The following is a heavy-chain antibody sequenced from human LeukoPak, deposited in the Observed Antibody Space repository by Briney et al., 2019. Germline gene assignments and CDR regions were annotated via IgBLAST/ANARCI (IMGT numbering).Heavy chain of an antibody. Sequence: GGSLRLSCAASGFTFSSYAMSWVRQAPGKGLDWVSAISGTGGTTYYADSVKGRFTISRDNSKNTLFLQMNSLGAEDTAVYYCAKIKQWRSGFDFWGQGALVTVSS. J-gene: IGHJ4*02. CDR2: ISGTGGTT. D-gene: IGHD6-19*01. CDR1: GFTFSSYA. V-gene: IGHV3-23*01. CDR3: AKIKQWRSGFDF.